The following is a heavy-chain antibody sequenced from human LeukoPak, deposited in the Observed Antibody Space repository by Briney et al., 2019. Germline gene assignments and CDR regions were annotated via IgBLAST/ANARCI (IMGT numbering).Heavy chain of an antibody. CDR2: IVPDTGGV. CDR1: GYTFTNYY. V-gene: IGHV1-2*02. J-gene: IGHJ4*02. Sequence: ASVKVSCKTSGYTFTNYYVHWVRQAPGQGLEWMGYIVPDTGGVDYDQRFQGRVTMTRDKSISTVHMELSSLKSDDTAVYYCATEDKYCSGGNCGKFWGQGTLVTVSS. D-gene: IGHD2-15*01. CDR3: ATEDKYCSGGNCGKF.